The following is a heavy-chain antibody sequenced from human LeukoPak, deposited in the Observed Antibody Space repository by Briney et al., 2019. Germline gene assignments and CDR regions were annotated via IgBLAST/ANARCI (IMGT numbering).Heavy chain of an antibody. Sequence: GGSLRLSCAGSGFTFSNHGMDWVRQAPGKGLEWISYISSSSSSIDYADSVKGRFTISRDNAKNSVFLQMNSLRVEDTAVYYCARGGAARPDYWGQGTLVTVSS. J-gene: IGHJ4*02. D-gene: IGHD6-6*01. CDR1: GFTFSNHG. CDR2: ISSSSSSI. CDR3: ARGGAARPDY. V-gene: IGHV3-48*01.